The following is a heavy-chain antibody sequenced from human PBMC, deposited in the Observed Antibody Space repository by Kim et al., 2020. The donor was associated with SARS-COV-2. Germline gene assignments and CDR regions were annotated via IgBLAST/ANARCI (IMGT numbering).Heavy chain of an antibody. D-gene: IGHD5-12*01. CDR1: GFTFSSYA. CDR3: ARALNPVEMATIEDAFDI. J-gene: IGHJ3*02. Sequence: GGSLRLSCAASGFTFSSYAMHWVRQAPGKGLEYVSAISSNGGSTYYANSVKGRFTISRDNSKNTLYLQMGSLRAEDMAVYYCARALNPVEMATIEDAFDIWGQGTMVTVSS. V-gene: IGHV3-64*01. CDR2: ISSNGGST.